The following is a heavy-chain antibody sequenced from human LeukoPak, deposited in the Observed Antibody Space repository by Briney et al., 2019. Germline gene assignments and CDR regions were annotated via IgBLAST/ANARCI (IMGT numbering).Heavy chain of an antibody. D-gene: IGHD4-17*01. CDR3: ASDTVTYYYYGMDV. CDR2: INPNSGGT. V-gene: IGHV1-2*02. CDR1: GYTFTGYY. Sequence: ASVKVSCKASGYTFTGYYMHWVRQAPGQGLEWMGWINPNSGGTNYAQKFQGRATMTRDTSISTAYMELSRLRSDDTAVYYCASDTVTYYYYGMDVWGQGTTVTVSS. J-gene: IGHJ6*02.